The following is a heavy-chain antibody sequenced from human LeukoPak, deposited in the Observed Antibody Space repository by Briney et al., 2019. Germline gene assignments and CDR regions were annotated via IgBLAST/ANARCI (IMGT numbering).Heavy chain of an antibody. D-gene: IGHD6-13*01. CDR3: AFPAIAATGRGSGFDY. CDR1: GFTFSNYA. V-gene: IGHV3-23*01. Sequence: GGSLRLSCAASGFTFSNYAMSWVRQTPGKGLEWVSGISGNGGSADYADSVKGRFTISRDNSKNIVYLQVNSLRAEDTAVYYCAFPAIAATGRGSGFDYWGQGTLVTVST. J-gene: IGHJ4*02. CDR2: ISGNGGSA.